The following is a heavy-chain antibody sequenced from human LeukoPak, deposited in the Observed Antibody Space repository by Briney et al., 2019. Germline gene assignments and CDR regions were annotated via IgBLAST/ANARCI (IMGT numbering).Heavy chain of an antibody. CDR1: GFRFRSYG. CDR2: IRLDVSNK. J-gene: IGHJ4*02. Sequence: GWALRLSCAASGFRFRSYGMLWLHQDPPTPLEGLAFIRLDVSNKYYAVSAMRQFSISRDNSKNTLYLQMNSLRAEDTAVYYCAKDRGGVRVDRFDYWGQGTLVTVSS. D-gene: IGHD3-10*01. CDR3: AKDRGGVRVDRFDY. V-gene: IGHV3-30*02.